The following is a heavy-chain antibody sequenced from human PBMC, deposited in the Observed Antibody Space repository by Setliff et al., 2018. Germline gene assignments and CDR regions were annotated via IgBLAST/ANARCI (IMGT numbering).Heavy chain of an antibody. J-gene: IGHJ4*02. CDR1: GGTFSSYA. D-gene: IGHD1-26*01. CDR2: IIPIFGTA. CDR3: AIPSSGNFYFDY. V-gene: IGHV1-69*13. Sequence: SVKVSCKASGGTFSSYAISWGRQAPGQGLEWMGGIIPIFGTANYAQRFQGRVTITADQSTRTAYMELSSLRSEDTAVYYCAIPSSGNFYFDYWGQVTLVTVSS.